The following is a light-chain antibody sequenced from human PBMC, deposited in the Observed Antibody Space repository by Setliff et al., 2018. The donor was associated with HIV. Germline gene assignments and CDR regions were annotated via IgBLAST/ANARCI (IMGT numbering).Light chain of an antibody. J-gene: IGLJ1*01. V-gene: IGLV2-14*01. Sequence: QSALAQPDSVSGSPGQSITISCTGTSSDVGGYNYVSWYQQHPGKAHKLMIYEVSNRPSGVSNRFSGSKSGNKASLTISGLQAEDEADYYCSSYTSSSTLYVFGTGTKVTVL. CDR3: SSYTSSSTLYV. CDR1: SSDVGGYNY. CDR2: EVS.